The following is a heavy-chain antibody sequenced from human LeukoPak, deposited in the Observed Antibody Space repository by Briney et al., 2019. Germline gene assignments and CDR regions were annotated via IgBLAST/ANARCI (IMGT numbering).Heavy chain of an antibody. CDR3: ARSRAFNSGAFDP. J-gene: IGHJ5*02. CDR2: IYYGVNT. D-gene: IGHD1-26*01. CDR1: GDSVSSSNYY. Sequence: PSETLSLTCAVSGDSVSSSNYYWSWIRQPPGKGLEWIGYIYYGVNTNYNPSLKSRVTISVDTSKNQFSLRLNSVTAADTAVYYCARSRAFNSGAFDPWGQGSLVTVSS. V-gene: IGHV4-61*01.